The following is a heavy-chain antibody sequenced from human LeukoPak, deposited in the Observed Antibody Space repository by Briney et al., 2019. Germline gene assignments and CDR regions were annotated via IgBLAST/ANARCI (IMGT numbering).Heavy chain of an antibody. Sequence: SVKVSCKASGGTFSSYAISWVRQAPGQGLEWMGGIIPIFGTANYAQKFQGRVTITADESTSTAYMELSSLRSEDTAVYYCAGPNRRPDFWSGYYYYYMTSGAKGPRSPSP. J-gene: IGHJ6*03. V-gene: IGHV1-69*01. CDR3: AGPNRRPDFWSGYYYYYMTS. CDR1: GGTFSSYA. D-gene: IGHD3-3*01. CDR2: IIPIFGTA.